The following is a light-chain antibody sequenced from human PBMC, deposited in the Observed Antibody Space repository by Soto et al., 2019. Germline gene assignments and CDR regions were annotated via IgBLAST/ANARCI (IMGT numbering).Light chain of an antibody. Sequence: EIVLTQSPGTLSLSPGEKPTLSCRASQIISNSYLAGNQQKPGQAPRLLIYDASSRATGIPDRFSGSGSGTDFTLTISRLEPEDFAVYYCQHYSTSLLTFGGGTKVEIK. CDR2: DAS. CDR3: QHYSTSLLT. V-gene: IGKV3-20*01. CDR1: QIISNSY. J-gene: IGKJ4*01.